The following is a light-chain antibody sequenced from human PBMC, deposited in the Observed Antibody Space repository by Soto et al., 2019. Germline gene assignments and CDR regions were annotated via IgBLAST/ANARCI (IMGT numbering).Light chain of an antibody. J-gene: IGLJ7*01. Sequence: QSALTQPASVSGSPGQSITISCTGTSSDVGSHNLVSWYQQHPGQAPKLMIYDVSKRPLGVSARFSASKSGNTASLTISGLEAEDDAYYYCCSYGGSRAVFGGGTQLTVL. V-gene: IGLV2-23*02. CDR1: SSDVGSHNL. CDR2: DVS. CDR3: CSYGGSRAV.